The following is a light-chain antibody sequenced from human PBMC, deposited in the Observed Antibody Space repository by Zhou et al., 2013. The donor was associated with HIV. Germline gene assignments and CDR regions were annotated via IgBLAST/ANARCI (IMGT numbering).Light chain of an antibody. CDR1: QSVNSN. CDR2: GAS. CDR3: QERGSWPRVT. J-gene: IGKJ5*01. Sequence: EIVMTQSPAILSLFAGERATLSCRASQSVNSNLAWYQQKPGQAPRLLIYGASRRATGIPDRFSGSGSGTDFSLTISSLEPEDFAVYYCQERGSWPRVTFGLGTRLE. V-gene: IGKV3-11*01.